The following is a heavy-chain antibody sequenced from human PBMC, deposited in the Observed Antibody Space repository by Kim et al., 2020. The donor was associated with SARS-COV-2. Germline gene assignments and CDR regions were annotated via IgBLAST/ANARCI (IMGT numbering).Heavy chain of an antibody. J-gene: IGHJ5*02. Sequence: GGSLRLSCAASGFTFSSYAMHWVRQAPGKGLEWVAVISYDGSNKYYADSVKGRFTISRDNSKNTLYLQMNSLRAEDTAVYYCVRAPSGSYYGWFDPWGQGTLVTVSS. V-gene: IGHV3-30-3*01. CDR1: GFTFSSYA. D-gene: IGHD1-26*01. CDR2: ISYDGSNK. CDR3: VRAPSGSYYGWFDP.